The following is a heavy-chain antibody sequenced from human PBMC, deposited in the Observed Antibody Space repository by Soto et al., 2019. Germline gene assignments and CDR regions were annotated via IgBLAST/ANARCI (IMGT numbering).Heavy chain of an antibody. CDR3: AGTYYYDSSGYYGAFDI. Sequence: PSETLSLTCAVSGGSISSGGYSWSWIRQPPGKGLEWIGYIYHSGSTYYNPSLKSRVTISVDTSKNQFSLKLSSVTAADTAVYYCAGTYYYDSSGYYGAFDIWGQGTMVTVSS. D-gene: IGHD3-22*01. CDR2: IYHSGST. J-gene: IGHJ3*02. V-gene: IGHV4-30-2*01. CDR1: GGSISSGGYS.